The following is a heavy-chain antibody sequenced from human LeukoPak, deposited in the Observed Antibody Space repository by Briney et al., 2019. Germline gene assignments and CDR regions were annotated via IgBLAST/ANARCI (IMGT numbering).Heavy chain of an antibody. V-gene: IGHV3-20*04. D-gene: IGHD3-10*01. CDR2: LNWNGGST. CDR1: GFTFDDNG. Sequence: PGGSLRLSCAASGFTFDDNGMSWVRQAPGKGLEWVSGLNWNGGSTVYADSVKGRFTISRDNAKNSLYLQMNSLRAEDTALYYCATHSYYYGSGSYPHYLDYWGQGTLVTVSS. J-gene: IGHJ4*02. CDR3: ATHSYYYGSGSYPHYLDY.